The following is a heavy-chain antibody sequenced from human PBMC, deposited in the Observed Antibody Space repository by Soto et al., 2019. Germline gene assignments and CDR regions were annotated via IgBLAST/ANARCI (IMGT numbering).Heavy chain of an antibody. Sequence: GGSLRLSCAASGFTFSSYGMHWVRQAPGKGLEWVAVISYDGSNKYYADSVKGRFTISRDNSKNTLYLQMNSLRAEDTAVYYCAKDPVLDYWGQGTLVTVSS. CDR3: AKDPVLDY. V-gene: IGHV3-30*18. J-gene: IGHJ4*02. CDR2: ISYDGSNK. CDR1: GFTFSSYG. D-gene: IGHD6-6*01.